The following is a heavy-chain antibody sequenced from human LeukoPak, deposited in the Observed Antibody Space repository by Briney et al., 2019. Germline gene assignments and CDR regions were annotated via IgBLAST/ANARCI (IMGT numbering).Heavy chain of an antibody. CDR1: GFTFSSYW. CDR3: AKDSRFAGWLSRASRAHFDY. D-gene: IGHD3-9*01. Sequence: PGGSLRLSCAASGFTFSSYWMSWVRQAPGKGLEWVSAISGSGGSTYYADSVKGRFTISRDNSKNTLYLQMNSLRAEDTAVYYCAKDSRFAGWLSRASRAHFDYWGQGTLVTVSS. J-gene: IGHJ4*02. CDR2: ISGSGGST. V-gene: IGHV3-23*01.